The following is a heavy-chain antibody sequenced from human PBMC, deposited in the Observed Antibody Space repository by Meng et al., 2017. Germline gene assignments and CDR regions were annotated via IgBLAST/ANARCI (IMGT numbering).Heavy chain of an antibody. V-gene: IGHV6-1*01. J-gene: IGHJ4*02. CDR3: ARGSYSFDS. D-gene: IGHD1-26*01. Sequence: LPQSGPGLVKPPHTLSPLCATSGDSVSSNSAVWNWIRQSPSRGLEWLGRAYYRSKWYHDYAESVKSRISIDPDTSKNQFSLQLRSVTPEDSAVYYCARGSYSFDSWGQRTLVTVS. CDR1: GDSVSSNSAV. CDR2: AYYRSKWYH.